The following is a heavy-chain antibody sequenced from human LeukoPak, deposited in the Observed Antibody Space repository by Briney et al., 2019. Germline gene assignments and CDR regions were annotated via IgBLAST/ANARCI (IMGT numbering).Heavy chain of an antibody. Sequence: ASVKVSCKASGYTFTSYDINWVRQATGQGLEWMGWMNPNSGNTGYAQKFQGRVTMTRNTSISTAYMELSSLRSEATAVYYCARGRSYYDFWSGYRQYYYYYMDVWGKGTTVTVSS. CDR3: ARGRSYYDFWSGYRQYYYYYMDV. CDR1: GYTFTSYD. CDR2: MNPNSGNT. D-gene: IGHD3-3*01. V-gene: IGHV1-8*01. J-gene: IGHJ6*03.